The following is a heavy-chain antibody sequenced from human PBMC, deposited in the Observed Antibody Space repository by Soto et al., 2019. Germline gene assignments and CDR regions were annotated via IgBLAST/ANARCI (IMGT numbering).Heavy chain of an antibody. Sequence: QLQLQESGPGLVKPSETLSLTCTVSGGSISSSSYYWAWVRQPPGKGLEWIGSVYYSGKTYYNPSLKSRVTISEDTSKNQFSLKLSSVTAADTAVFYCARLIHCKTTSCYFAYWGQGTLVTVSS. D-gene: IGHD2-2*01. J-gene: IGHJ4*02. CDR1: GGSISSSSYY. CDR3: ARLIHCKTTSCYFAY. CDR2: VYYSGKT. V-gene: IGHV4-39*01.